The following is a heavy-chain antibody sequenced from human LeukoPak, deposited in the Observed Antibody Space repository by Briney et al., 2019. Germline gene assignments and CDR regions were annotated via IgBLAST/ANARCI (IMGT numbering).Heavy chain of an antibody. CDR1: GGSFSGYY. V-gene: IGHV4-34*01. D-gene: IGHD4-17*01. Sequence: SETLSLTCAVYGGSFSGYYWSWIRQPPGKGLEWIGEINHSGSTNYNPSLKSRVTISVDTSKNQFSLKLSSVTAADTAVYYCASPSLTTVTTLFAFDIWGQGTMVTVSS. CDR3: ASPSLTTVTTLFAFDI. J-gene: IGHJ3*02. CDR2: INHSGST.